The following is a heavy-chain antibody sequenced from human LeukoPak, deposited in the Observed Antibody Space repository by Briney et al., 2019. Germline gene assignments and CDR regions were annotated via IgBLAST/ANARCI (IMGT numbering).Heavy chain of an antibody. CDR3: VSHCSSTSCYEY. Sequence: PGGSLRLSCAASGFIFSSYAMHWVRQAPGKGLEWVAVISYDGSNKYYADSVKGRFTISRDNAKNTLFLQMNSLRAGDSAVYYCVSHCSSTSCYEYWGQGTLVTVSS. CDR1: GFIFSSYA. CDR2: ISYDGSNK. J-gene: IGHJ4*02. D-gene: IGHD2-2*01. V-gene: IGHV3-30*04.